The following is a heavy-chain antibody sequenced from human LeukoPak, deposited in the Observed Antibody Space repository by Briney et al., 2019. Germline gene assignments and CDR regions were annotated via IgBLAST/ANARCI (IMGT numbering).Heavy chain of an antibody. V-gene: IGHV3-74*01. CDR1: GFTFTTYW. J-gene: IGHJ6*02. Sequence: GGSLRLSCAASGFTFTTYWMHWVRQAPGEGLVWVSHINSDGSITSYADSVKGRFTISRDNAKNTLYLQMNSLRAEDTAVYYCARDAVDTANAVWGQGTTVTVSS. D-gene: IGHD5-18*01. CDR3: ARDAVDTANAV. CDR2: INSDGSIT.